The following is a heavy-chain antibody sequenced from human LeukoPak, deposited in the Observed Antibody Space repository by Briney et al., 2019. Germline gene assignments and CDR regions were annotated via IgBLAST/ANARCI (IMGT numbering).Heavy chain of an antibody. V-gene: IGHV4-34*01. CDR2: VNYSGTT. J-gene: IGHJ4*02. CDR3: ARGPPPGATAYGVVDY. D-gene: IGHD3-10*01. CDR1: GGSFSDYY. Sequence: PSETLSLTCAVYGGSFSDYYWTWIRQPPGKGLEWVGEVNYSGTTNSKPSLKRRITLSVDTSKNQFSLKLSSVTAADTAIYYCARGPPPGATAYGVVDYWAQGTLITVSS.